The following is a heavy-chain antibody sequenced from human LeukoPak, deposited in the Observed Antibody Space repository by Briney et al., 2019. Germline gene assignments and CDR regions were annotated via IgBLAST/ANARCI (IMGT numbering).Heavy chain of an antibody. V-gene: IGHV1-18*01. CDR3: ARGPDMITFGGVIVIPTARGAEYFQH. CDR2: ISAYNGNT. Sequence: GASVKISCKASGYTFTSYGISWVRQAPGRGLEWMGWISAYNGNTNYAQKLQGRVTMTTDTSTSTAYMELRSPRSDDTAVYYCARGPDMITFGGVIVIPTARGAEYFQHWGQGTLVTVSS. CDR1: GYTFTSYG. J-gene: IGHJ1*01. D-gene: IGHD3-16*02.